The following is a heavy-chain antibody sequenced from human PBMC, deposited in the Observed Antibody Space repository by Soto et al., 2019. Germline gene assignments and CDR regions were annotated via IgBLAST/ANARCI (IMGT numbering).Heavy chain of an antibody. V-gene: IGHV3-23*01. CDR3: ARGGYDFGYEDY. D-gene: IGHD5-12*01. CDR1: GFTFYNYA. CDR2: IGSSGDWT. Sequence: GGSLRLSYAASGFTFYNYAMSWVRQAPGKGLEWVSAIGSSGDWTYYADSVKGRFTISGDNAKSSLYLQMNSLRTEDTAVYYCARGGYDFGYEDYWGQGTLVTVSS. J-gene: IGHJ4*02.